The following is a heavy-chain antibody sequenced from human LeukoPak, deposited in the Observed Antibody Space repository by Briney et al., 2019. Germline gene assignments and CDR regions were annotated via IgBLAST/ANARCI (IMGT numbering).Heavy chain of an antibody. D-gene: IGHD2-8*01. V-gene: IGHV1-69*13. CDR3: ARIMVHGGGY. CDR2: ITPIFGTA. CDR1: GGTFSSYA. J-gene: IGHJ4*02. Sequence: ASVKVSCKASGGTFSSYAISWVRQAPGQGLEWMGGITPIFGTANYAQKFQGRVTITADESTSTAYMELSSLRSEDTAVYYCARIMVHGGGYWGQGTLATVSS.